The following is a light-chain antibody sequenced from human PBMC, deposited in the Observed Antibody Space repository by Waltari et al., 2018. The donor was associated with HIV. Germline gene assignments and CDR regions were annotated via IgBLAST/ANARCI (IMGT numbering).Light chain of an antibody. CDR3: SSYTCSSTLWRV. V-gene: IGLV2-14*01. J-gene: IGLJ1*01. CDR2: DFS. CDR1: SSDVGSYNY. Sequence: QSALTHPASVSGSPGQSITISCTGTSSDVGSYNYVSLYQQHPGKATKLMIYDFSKRPVGFSTCFSGSKSGKTAALTSSGLQAEDEADYYCSSYTCSSTLWRVFGTGTKVTVV.